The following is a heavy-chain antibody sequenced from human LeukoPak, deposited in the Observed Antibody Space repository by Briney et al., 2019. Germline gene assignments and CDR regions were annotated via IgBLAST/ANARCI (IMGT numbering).Heavy chain of an antibody. CDR2: ISDSGGRS. Sequence: WGSLRLSCAASGFNFSNYAMTWVRQAPGKGLEWVSSISDSGGRSYYADSVKGRLTISRDNSKNTLNLQMNSLRAEDTAIYYCERFVAASLDHWGQGILVTVSS. V-gene: IGHV3-23*01. CDR3: ERFVAASLDH. CDR1: GFNFSNYA. D-gene: IGHD2-15*01. J-gene: IGHJ5*02.